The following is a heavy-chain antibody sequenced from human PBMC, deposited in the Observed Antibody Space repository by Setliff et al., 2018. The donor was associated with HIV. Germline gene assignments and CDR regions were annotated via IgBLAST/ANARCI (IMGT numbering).Heavy chain of an antibody. CDR3: ARESRDIVATSPLDY. Sequence: ASVKVSCKASGYTFTGYYMHWVRQAPGLGLERMGRINPNSGGTKYAQKFQGRVTMTRDTSISTAYMELSRLISDDTAVYYCARESRDIVATSPLDYWGQGTLVTVSS. J-gene: IGHJ4*02. CDR2: INPNSGGT. V-gene: IGHV1-2*06. CDR1: GYTFTGYY. D-gene: IGHD5-12*01.